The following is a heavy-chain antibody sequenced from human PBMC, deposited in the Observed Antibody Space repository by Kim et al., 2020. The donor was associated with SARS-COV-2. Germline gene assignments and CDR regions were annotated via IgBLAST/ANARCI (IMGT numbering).Heavy chain of an antibody. CDR1: GGTFSSYA. Sequence: SVKVSCKASGGTFSSYAISWVRQAPGQGLEWMGRIIPILGIANYAQKFQGRVTITADKSTRTAYMELSSLRSEDTAVYYCARDTALTGYYDSSGYSLFHYWGQGTLVTVSS. CDR3: ARDTALTGYYDSSGYSLFHY. D-gene: IGHD3-22*01. CDR2: IIPILGIA. J-gene: IGHJ4*02. V-gene: IGHV1-69*04.